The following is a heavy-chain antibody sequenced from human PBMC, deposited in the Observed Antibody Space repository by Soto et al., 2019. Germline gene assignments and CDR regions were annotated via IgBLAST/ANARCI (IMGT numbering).Heavy chain of an antibody. CDR3: ARSPIVVVPAAKFDY. J-gene: IGHJ4*02. V-gene: IGHV4-34*01. D-gene: IGHD2-2*01. CDR2: INHSGST. Sequence: SETLSLTCAVYGGSFSGYYWSWIRQPPGKGLEWIGEINHSGSTNYNPSLKSRVTISVDTSKNQFSLKLGSVTAADTAVYYCARSPIVVVPAAKFDYWGQGTLVTVSS. CDR1: GGSFSGYY.